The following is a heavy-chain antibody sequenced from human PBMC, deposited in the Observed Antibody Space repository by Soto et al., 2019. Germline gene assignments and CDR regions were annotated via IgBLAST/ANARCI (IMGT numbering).Heavy chain of an antibody. CDR2: IDWNDDK. CDR3: ARIRGTPESGYFDY. D-gene: IGHD3-10*01. V-gene: IGHV2-70*01. J-gene: IGHJ4*02. CDR1: GFSLSSTGMC. Sequence: SGPTLVNPTQTLTLTCTFSGFSLSSTGMCVTWIRQPPGKALEWLALIDWNDDKYYYTSLKTRLTISKDTSKNQVVLTMTNMDPVDTATYYCARIRGTPESGYFDYWGQGTLVTVSS.